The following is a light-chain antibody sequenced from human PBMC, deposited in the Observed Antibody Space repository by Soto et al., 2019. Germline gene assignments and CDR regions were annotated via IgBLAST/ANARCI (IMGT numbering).Light chain of an antibody. CDR2: AAS. V-gene: IGKV1-8*01. CDR1: QGISSY. CDR3: PQYYSYPWT. J-gene: IGKJ1*01. Sequence: AIRMTQSPSSFSASTGDRVTITCRASQGISSYLAWYQQKPGKAPKLLIYAASTLQSGVPSRFIGSGSGTDFTLTISCLQSEDFATYYCPQYYSYPWTFGQGTKVDIK.